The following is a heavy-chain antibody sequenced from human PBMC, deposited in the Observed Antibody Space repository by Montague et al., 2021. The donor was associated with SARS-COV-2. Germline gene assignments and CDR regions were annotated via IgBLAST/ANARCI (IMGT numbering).Heavy chain of an antibody. CDR1: GGSISSREW. CDR3: GGTWVYFSPVDV. CDR2: IHQSESGST. D-gene: IGHD3-3*01. Sequence: SETLSLTCAVSGGSISSREWWSWVRQPPGKGLEWIGEIHQSESGSTNYNPPLKSRVTISIDQSKNNFSLNLTSMTAADTAVYYCGGTWVYFSPVDVWGQGTTVTVSS. J-gene: IGHJ6*02. V-gene: IGHV4-4*02.